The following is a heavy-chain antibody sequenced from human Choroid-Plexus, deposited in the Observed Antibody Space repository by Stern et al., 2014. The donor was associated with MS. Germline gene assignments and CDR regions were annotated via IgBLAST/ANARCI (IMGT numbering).Heavy chain of an antibody. V-gene: IGHV3-30*18. J-gene: IGHJ5*02. CDR3: AKDRQYFTYFFDH. CDR1: GFTFGSCA. CDR2: VSYGGSNK. Sequence: VQLVESGGGLVQPGRPLRLSCVASGFTFGSCAMHWVRQAPGTGLAWVAGVSYGGSNKYYAGSGKGRFTISRDNSQNTLYMQMSSLRPEDTAVYYCAKDRQYFTYFFDHWGQGSLVTVSS. D-gene: IGHD2/OR15-2a*01.